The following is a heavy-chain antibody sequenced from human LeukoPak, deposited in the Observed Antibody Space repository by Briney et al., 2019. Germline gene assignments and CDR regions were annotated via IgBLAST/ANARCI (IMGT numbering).Heavy chain of an antibody. CDR3: ARVIPPYSSGWYESYFDY. CDR2: IYYSGST. CDR1: GGSISSYY. J-gene: IGHJ4*02. D-gene: IGHD6-19*01. Sequence: PSETLSLTCTVSGGSISSYYWSWIRQPPGKGLEWIGYIYYSGSTNYNPSLKSRVTISVDTSKNQFSLKLSSGTAAETAVYYCARVIPPYSSGWYESYFDYWGQGTLVTVSS. V-gene: IGHV4-59*01.